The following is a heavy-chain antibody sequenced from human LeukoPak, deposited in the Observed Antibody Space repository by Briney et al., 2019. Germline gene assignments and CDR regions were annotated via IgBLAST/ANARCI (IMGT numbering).Heavy chain of an antibody. CDR2: IYHSGST. V-gene: IGHV4-38-2*02. D-gene: IGHD5-24*01. Sequence: SVTLSLTCTVSGYSISSGYYWGWIRQPPGKGLEWIGSIYHSGSTYYNPSLKSRVTISVDTSKNQFSLKLSSVTAADTAVYYCARVERAVNFDYWGQGTLVTVSS. J-gene: IGHJ4*02. CDR3: ARVERAVNFDY. CDR1: GYSISSGYY.